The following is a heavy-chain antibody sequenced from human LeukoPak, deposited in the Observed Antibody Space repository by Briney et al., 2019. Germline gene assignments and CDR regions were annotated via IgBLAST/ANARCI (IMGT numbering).Heavy chain of an antibody. Sequence: SETLSLTCTVSGGSISSSSYYWGWIRQPPGKGLEWIGSIYYSGSTYYNPSLKSRVTISVDTSKNQFSLKLSSVTAADTAVYYCATPLHYDFWSGYYRDAFDIWGQGTMVTVSS. CDR1: GGSISSSSYY. J-gene: IGHJ3*02. V-gene: IGHV4-39*01. D-gene: IGHD3-3*01. CDR2: IYYSGST. CDR3: ATPLHYDFWSGYYRDAFDI.